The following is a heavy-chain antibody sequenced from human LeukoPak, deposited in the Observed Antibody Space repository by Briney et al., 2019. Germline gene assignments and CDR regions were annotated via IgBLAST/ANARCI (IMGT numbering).Heavy chain of an antibody. CDR3: ARGSYDSSGYYADY. CDR2: IYYSGST. Sequence: SETLSLTCTVSGGSISSYYWSWIRQPPGKGLEWIGYIYYSGSTNYNPSLKSRVTISVDTSKNQFSLKLSSVTAADTAVYYCARGSYDSSGYYADYWGQGTLVTVSS. CDR1: GGSISSYY. J-gene: IGHJ4*02. V-gene: IGHV4-59*01. D-gene: IGHD3-22*01.